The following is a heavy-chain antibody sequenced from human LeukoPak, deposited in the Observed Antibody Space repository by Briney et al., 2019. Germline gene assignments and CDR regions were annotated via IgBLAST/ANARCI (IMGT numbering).Heavy chain of an antibody. J-gene: IGHJ4*02. V-gene: IGHV3-21*01. D-gene: IGHD6-19*01. Sequence: GGSLRLSCAASGFTFSSYSMNWVRQAPGKGLEWVSSISSSSYIYYADSVKGRFTISRDNAKNSLYLQMNSLRAEDTAVYYCARDVAVAGTGGGFDYWGQGTLVTVPS. CDR2: ISSSSYI. CDR1: GFTFSSYS. CDR3: ARDVAVAGTGGGFDY.